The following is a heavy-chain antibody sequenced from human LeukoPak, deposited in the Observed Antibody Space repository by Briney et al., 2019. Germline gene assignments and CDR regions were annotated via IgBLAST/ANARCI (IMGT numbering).Heavy chain of an antibody. CDR2: IIPIFGTA. J-gene: IGHJ6*02. D-gene: IGHD6-19*01. Sequence: SVTVSFKASGGTFSSYAISWVRQAPGQGLEWMGGIIPIFGTANYAQKFQGRVTITADESTSTAYMELSSLRSEDTAVYYCARMVNAVYSSGWYPYYYYGMDVWGQGTTVTVSS. V-gene: IGHV1-69*13. CDR3: ARMVNAVYSSGWYPYYYYGMDV. CDR1: GGTFSSYA.